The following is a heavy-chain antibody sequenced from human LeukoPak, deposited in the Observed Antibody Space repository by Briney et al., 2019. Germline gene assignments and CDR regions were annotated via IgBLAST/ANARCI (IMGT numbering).Heavy chain of an antibody. CDR1: GFTFSHYY. V-gene: IGHV3-9*01. CDR3: AKVTFPPDDAFDI. J-gene: IGHJ3*02. Sequence: GGFLRLSCAASGFTFSHYYMSWVRQAPGKGLEWVSGISWNSGSIGYADSVKGRFTISRDNAKNSLYLQMNSLRAEDTALYYCAKVTFPPDDAFDIWGQGTMVTVSS. CDR2: ISWNSGSI.